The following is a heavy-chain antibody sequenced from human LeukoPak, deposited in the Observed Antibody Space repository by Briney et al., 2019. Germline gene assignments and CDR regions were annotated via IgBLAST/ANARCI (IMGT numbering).Heavy chain of an antibody. Sequence: PSETLSLTYIVSGGSFSSSYWSWIRQPPGKGLEWIAYIYSNGNTNSNPSLKSRVTIAVDTSQSQFSLKLSSVTAADTAVYYCARGLVGLMPHAGVFQIWGQGTKVTVSS. J-gene: IGHJ3*02. V-gene: IGHV4-59*01. CDR2: IYSNGNT. CDR3: ARGLVGLMPHAGVFQI. D-gene: IGHD3-16*01. CDR1: GGSFSSSY.